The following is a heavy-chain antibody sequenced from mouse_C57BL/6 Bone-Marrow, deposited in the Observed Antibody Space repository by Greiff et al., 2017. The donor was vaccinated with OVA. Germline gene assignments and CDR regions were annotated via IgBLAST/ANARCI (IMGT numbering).Heavy chain of an antibody. J-gene: IGHJ4*01. D-gene: IGHD1-1*02. Sequence: EVKVVESGGGLVKPGGSLKLSCAASGFTFSDYGMHWVRQAPEKGLEWVAYISSGSSTIYYADTLKGRFTISRDNAKNTLFLQMTSLRSEDTAMYYCARRWDYYAMDYWGQGTSVTVSS. CDR3: ARRWDYYAMDY. V-gene: IGHV5-17*01. CDR2: ISSGSSTI. CDR1: GFTFSDYG.